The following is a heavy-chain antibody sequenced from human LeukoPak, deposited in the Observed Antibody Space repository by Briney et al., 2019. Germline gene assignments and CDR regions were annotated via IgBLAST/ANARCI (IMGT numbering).Heavy chain of an antibody. J-gene: IGHJ4*02. CDR2: IYSGGST. D-gene: IGHD5-24*01. Sequence: PGGSLRLSCAASGFTVSSNYMSWVRQAPGKGLEWVSVIYSGGSTYYADSVKGRFTISRDNSKNTLYLQMNSLRAEDTAVYYCARGGDGYNSYYFDYWGQGTLVTVSS. V-gene: IGHV3-53*01. CDR1: GFTVSSNY. CDR3: ARGGDGYNSYYFDY.